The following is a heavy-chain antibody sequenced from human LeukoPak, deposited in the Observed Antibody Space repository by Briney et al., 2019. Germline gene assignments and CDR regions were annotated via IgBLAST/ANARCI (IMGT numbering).Heavy chain of an antibody. J-gene: IGHJ3*02. D-gene: IGHD6-19*01. CDR3: ARRIAVAGGGAFDI. V-gene: IGHV4-34*01. Sequence: PSETLSLTCAVYGGSFSGYYWSWIRQPPGKGLEWIGEINHSGSTNYNPSLKSRVTISVDTSKNQFSLKLSSVTAADTAVYYCARRIAVAGGGAFDIWGQGTMVTVSS. CDR1: GGSFSGYY. CDR2: INHSGST.